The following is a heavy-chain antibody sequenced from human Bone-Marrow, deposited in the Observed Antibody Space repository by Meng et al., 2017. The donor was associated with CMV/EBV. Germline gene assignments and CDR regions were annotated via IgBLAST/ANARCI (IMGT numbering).Heavy chain of an antibody. Sequence: GESLKISCAASGFTFDDYGMSWVRQAPGKGLEWVSGINWNGGSTGYADSVKGRFTISRDNSKNTLYLEMNSLRAEDTAIYYCAKHDYNNYLHAWGQGKLVTVSS. CDR2: INWNGGST. V-gene: IGHV3-20*04. CDR1: GFTFDDYG. J-gene: IGHJ5*02. CDR3: AKHDYNNYLHA. D-gene: IGHD4-11*01.